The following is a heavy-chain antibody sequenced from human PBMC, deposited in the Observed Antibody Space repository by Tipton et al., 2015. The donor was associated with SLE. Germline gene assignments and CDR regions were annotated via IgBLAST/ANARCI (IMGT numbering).Heavy chain of an antibody. Sequence: QLVQSGAEVKKPGASVKVSCKASGYTFTGYYLHWVRQAPGQGLEWMGRINPNSGDTDSAQKFQGRVTMTRDTSTSTAYMELRSLRSVDTAVYYCARAPLMGNYCVDVWGQGTTVTVSS. V-gene: IGHV1-2*06. J-gene: IGHJ6*02. CDR2: INPNSGDT. D-gene: IGHD7-27*01. CDR3: ARAPLMGNYCVDV. CDR1: GYTFTGYY.